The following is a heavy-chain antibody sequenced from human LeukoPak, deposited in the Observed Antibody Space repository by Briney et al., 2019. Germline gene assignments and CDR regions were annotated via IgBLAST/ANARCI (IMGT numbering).Heavy chain of an antibody. Sequence: ASVKVSCKASGYTFTSYGISWVRQAPGQGLEWMGWISAYNGNTNYAQKLQGRVTMTTDTSTSTACMELRSLRSDDTAVYYCARDSALRTRGVPADYWGQGTLVTVSS. D-gene: IGHD2-2*01. V-gene: IGHV1-18*01. CDR2: ISAYNGNT. J-gene: IGHJ4*02. CDR3: ARDSALRTRGVPADY. CDR1: GYTFTSYG.